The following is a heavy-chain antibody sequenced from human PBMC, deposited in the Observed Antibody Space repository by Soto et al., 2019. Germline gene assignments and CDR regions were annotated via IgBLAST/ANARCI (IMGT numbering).Heavy chain of an antibody. J-gene: IGHJ6*02. CDR2: INAGNGNT. CDR1: RYTFTNYA. Sequence: GASVKVSCKASRYTFTNYAMHWVRQAPGQRLEWMGWINAGNGNTKYSQKFQGRVTITRDTSASTAYMELSSLRSEDTAVYYCAREYCGGDCYNQFYYYYYGMDVWGQGTTVTVSS. D-gene: IGHD2-21*02. V-gene: IGHV1-3*01. CDR3: AREYCGGDCYNQFYYYYYGMDV.